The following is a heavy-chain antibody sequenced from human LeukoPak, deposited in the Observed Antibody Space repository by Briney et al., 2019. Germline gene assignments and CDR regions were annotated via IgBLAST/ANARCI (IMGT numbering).Heavy chain of an antibody. J-gene: IGHJ6*03. V-gene: IGHV3-30*02. CDR3: AKQASRVVLRYFDWLFPNYYYYYTDV. CDR1: GFTFSSYS. CDR2: IRYDGSNK. Sequence: GGSLRLSCAASGFTFSSYSMNWVRQAPGKGLEWVAFIRYDGSNKYYADSVKGRFTISRDNSKNTLYLQMNSLRAEDTAVYYCAKQASRVVLRYFDWLFPNYYYYYTDVWGKGTTVTISS. D-gene: IGHD3-9*01.